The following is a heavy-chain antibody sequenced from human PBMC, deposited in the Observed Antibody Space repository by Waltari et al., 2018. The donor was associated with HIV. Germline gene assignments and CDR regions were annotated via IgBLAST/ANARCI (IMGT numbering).Heavy chain of an antibody. CDR3: TRDPGGEVDFDC. CDR1: GFSLSIYS. J-gene: IGHJ4*02. D-gene: IGHD2-21*01. V-gene: IGHV3-48*04. Sequence: EVQLVESGGDLVQPGGSLRLSCAASGFSLSIYSMHWVRQAPGKGREWISYNSPSRGVTYYADSVRGRFTMSRDTTKNSLYLQLNSLRAEDTAVYYCTRDPGGEVDFDCWGQGTLVTVSS. CDR2: NSPSRGVT.